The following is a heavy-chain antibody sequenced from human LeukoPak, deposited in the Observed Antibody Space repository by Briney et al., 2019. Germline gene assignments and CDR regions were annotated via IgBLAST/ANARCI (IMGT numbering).Heavy chain of an antibody. J-gene: IGHJ5*02. Sequence: SETLSLTCAVYGGSFSGYYWVWIRQPPGKGLEWIGEINHSGSTNYNPSLKSRVTISVDTSKTQFSLKLSSVTAADAAVYYCARIAVAGARGPWFDPWGQGTLVTVSS. V-gene: IGHV4-34*01. CDR3: ARIAVAGARGPWFDP. D-gene: IGHD6-19*01. CDR2: INHSGST. CDR1: GGSFSGYY.